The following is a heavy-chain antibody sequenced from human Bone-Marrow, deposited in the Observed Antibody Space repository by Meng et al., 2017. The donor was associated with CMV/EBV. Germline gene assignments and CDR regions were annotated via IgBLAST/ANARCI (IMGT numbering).Heavy chain of an antibody. CDR1: GFTFSSYW. CDR3: AREPLYCSSTSCAYYYGMDV. D-gene: IGHD2-2*01. CDR2: INSDGSST. J-gene: IGHJ6*02. V-gene: IGHV3-74*01. Sequence: GSLRLSCAASGFTFSSYWMHWARQAPGKGLVWVSRINSDGSSTSYADSVKGRFTISRDNAKNTLYLQMNSLRAEDTAVYYCAREPLYCSSTSCAYYYGMDVWGQGTTVTVSS.